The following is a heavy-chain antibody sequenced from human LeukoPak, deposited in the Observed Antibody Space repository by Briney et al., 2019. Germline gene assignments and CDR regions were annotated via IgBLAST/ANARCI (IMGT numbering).Heavy chain of an antibody. CDR1: GGSISSFY. J-gene: IGHJ4*02. Sequence: SETLSRTCTVSGGSISSFYWSWIRQPPGKGLEWIGYISYIGSTNYNPSLKSRVTISVDTSKNQFSLKLSSVTAADTAVYYCARHGNHVGGIQLWLSLDYWGQGTLVTVSS. CDR3: ARHGNHVGGIQLWLSLDY. CDR2: ISYIGST. V-gene: IGHV4-59*08. D-gene: IGHD5-18*01.